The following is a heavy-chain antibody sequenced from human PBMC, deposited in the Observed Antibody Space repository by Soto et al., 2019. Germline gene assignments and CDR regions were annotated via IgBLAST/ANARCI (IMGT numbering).Heavy chain of an antibody. J-gene: IGHJ5*02. CDR1: GYSFTTNYW. CDR2: IYPGDSDT. Sequence: EVQLVQSGAEVKKPGVSLKISCKGSGYSFTTNYWIAWVRQTPGKGLEWMGIIYPGDSDTRYSPSFQGQVTITADKSISTAYLQWSSLKASDTGRYYCARHGRHLSTPQRWFDPWCQGTQVTVSS. CDR3: ARHGRHLSTPQRWFDP. V-gene: IGHV5-51*01. D-gene: IGHD3-16*02.